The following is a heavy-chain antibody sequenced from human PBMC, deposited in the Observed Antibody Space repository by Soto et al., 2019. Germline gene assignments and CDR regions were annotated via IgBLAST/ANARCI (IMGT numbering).Heavy chain of an antibody. CDR1: GFTVSSNY. Sequence: EVQLVESGGGLIQPGGSLRLSCAASGFTVSSNYMSWVRQAPGKGLEWASVIYSGGSTYYADSVKGRFTISRDNSKNTLYLQMNSLRAEDTAVYYCARDRQLAPKVSYYYYGMDVWGQGTTVTVSS. V-gene: IGHV3-53*01. D-gene: IGHD6-6*01. CDR3: ARDRQLAPKVSYYYYGMDV. CDR2: IYSGGST. J-gene: IGHJ6*02.